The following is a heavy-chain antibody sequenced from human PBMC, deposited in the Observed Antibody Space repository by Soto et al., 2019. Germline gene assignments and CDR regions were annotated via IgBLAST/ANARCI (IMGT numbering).Heavy chain of an antibody. CDR2: ISYEGSKK. V-gene: IGHV3-30*18. J-gene: IGHJ5*02. D-gene: IGHD2-15*01. CDR1: GFTFSSYG. Sequence: QVQLVESGGGVVQPGRSLRLSCAASGFTFSSYGMHWVRQAPGKGLEWVAVISYEGSKKNYADSVKGRFTISRDNSKDTLYLQMNSLWAEATAVYYCAKGRGYWSGGSCYSYAWGQGTLVIVSS. CDR3: AKGRGYWSGGSCYSYA.